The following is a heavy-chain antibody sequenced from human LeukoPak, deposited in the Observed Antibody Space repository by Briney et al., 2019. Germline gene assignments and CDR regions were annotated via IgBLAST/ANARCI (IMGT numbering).Heavy chain of an antibody. CDR1: GDSISSHY. D-gene: IGHD6-19*01. CDR3: AGIWYSSGYYFDY. Sequence: SETLSLTCTVCGDSISSHYWSWIRQPPGKGLEWIAYIYDTGTTVSNPSLKSRVRMSLDRSKNEFSLQLTSVTAADTAVYYCAGIWYSSGYYFDYWGQGTLVTVSS. J-gene: IGHJ4*02. V-gene: IGHV4-59*11. CDR2: IYDTGTT.